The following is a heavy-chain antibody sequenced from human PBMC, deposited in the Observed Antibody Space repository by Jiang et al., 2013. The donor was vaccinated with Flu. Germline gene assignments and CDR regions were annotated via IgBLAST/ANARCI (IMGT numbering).Heavy chain of an antibody. CDR1: GGTFSSYT. CDR3: AKSLRRFTMIRGVIQSSAMDV. V-gene: IGHV1-69*01. CDR2: IFPIFRTP. Sequence: LVESGAEVKKPGSSVTVSCKASGGTFSSYTFSWVRQAPGQGLEWMGGIFPIFRTPNYTQEFQGRVTITADVSTSTAYMELSSLRSEDTAVYYCAKSLRRFTMIRGVIQSSAMDVWGQGTTVTVSS. J-gene: IGHJ6*02. D-gene: IGHD3-10*01.